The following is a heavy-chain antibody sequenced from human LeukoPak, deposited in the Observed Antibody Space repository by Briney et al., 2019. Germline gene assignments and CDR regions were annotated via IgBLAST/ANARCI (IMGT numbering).Heavy chain of an antibody. CDR3: AVHDYGDYPYYFDY. D-gene: IGHD4-17*01. Sequence: ASVKVSCKASGYTFTSYGISWVRQAPGQGLEWMGWISAYNGNTNYAQKLQGRVTMTTDTSTSTAYMELRSLRSDDTAVYYCAVHDYGDYPYYFDYWGQGTLVTVSS. V-gene: IGHV1-18*01. CDR1: GYTFTSYG. CDR2: ISAYNGNT. J-gene: IGHJ4*02.